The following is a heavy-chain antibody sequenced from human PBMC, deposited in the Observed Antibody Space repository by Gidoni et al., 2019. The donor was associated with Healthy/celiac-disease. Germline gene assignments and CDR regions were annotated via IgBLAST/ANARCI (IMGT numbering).Heavy chain of an antibody. V-gene: IGHV3-33*01. CDR3: ARVCSSTSCGYYYYGMDV. Sequence: QVQLVASGGGVVQPGRSLRLSCAASGFTFSSYGMHWVRQAPGKGLEWVAVIWYDGSNKYYADSVKGRFTISRDNSKNTLYLQMNSLRAEDTAVYYCARVCSSTSCGYYYYGMDVWGQGTTVTVSS. CDR2: IWYDGSNK. D-gene: IGHD2-2*01. J-gene: IGHJ6*02. CDR1: GFTFSSYG.